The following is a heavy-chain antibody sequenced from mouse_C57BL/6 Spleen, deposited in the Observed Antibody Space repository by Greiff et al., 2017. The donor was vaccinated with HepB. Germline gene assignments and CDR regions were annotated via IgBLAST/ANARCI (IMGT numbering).Heavy chain of an antibody. CDR1: GFTFSSYA. Sequence: DVKLVESGGGLVKPGGSLKLSCAASGFTFSSYAMSWVRQTPEKRLEWVATISDGGSYTYYPDNVKGRFTISRDNAKNNLYLQMSHLKSEDTAMYYCARPTYAMDYWGQGTSVTVSS. CDR2: ISDGGSYT. CDR3: ARPTYAMDY. V-gene: IGHV5-4*03. J-gene: IGHJ4*01. D-gene: IGHD2-10*01.